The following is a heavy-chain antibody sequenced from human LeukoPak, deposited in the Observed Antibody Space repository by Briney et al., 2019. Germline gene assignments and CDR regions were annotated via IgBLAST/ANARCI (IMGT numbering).Heavy chain of an antibody. Sequence: GGSLRLSCAASGFTYSDYYMSWMRQAPGKGQEWVSYISSRGSTIYYADSVKGRFTISRDNAKNSLYLQMNSLRAEDTAVYYCARGAVVVPAAIWGQGTLVTVSS. CDR3: ARGAVVVPAAI. J-gene: IGHJ4*02. D-gene: IGHD2-2*01. V-gene: IGHV3-11*01. CDR1: GFTYSDYY. CDR2: ISSRGSTI.